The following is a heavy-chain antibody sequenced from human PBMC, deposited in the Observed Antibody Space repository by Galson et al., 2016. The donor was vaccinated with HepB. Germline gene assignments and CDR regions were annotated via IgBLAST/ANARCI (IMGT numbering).Heavy chain of an antibody. CDR1: GYTFTDFW. D-gene: IGHD3-3*01. J-gene: IGHJ6*02. V-gene: IGHV5-51*01. CDR2: IYPGDSDA. CDR3: LRRYDFCRDPVDD. Sequence: QSGAEVKKPGESLKISCQASGYTFTDFWLGWVRQMPGKGLEWMGIIYPGDSDARYSPSFQGQVTISVDKSLSIAYLQWTSLRASDTAIYYCLRRYDFCRDPVDDWGQGTPVTVSS.